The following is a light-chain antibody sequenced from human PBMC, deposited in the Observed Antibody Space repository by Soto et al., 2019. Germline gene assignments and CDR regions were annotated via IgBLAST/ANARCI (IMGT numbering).Light chain of an antibody. CDR2: GAS. CDR3: QQYGSSCT. Sequence: DMVLTQSPGTLSLSPGERATLSCTASQSVSNTYLAWYQQKPGQAHRLIIYGASNRATGIPDRFSGSGSGTDFTLTSSRLEPEDFAVYYCQQYGSSCTFGQGTKVEIK. CDR1: QSVSNTY. V-gene: IGKV3-20*01. J-gene: IGKJ1*01.